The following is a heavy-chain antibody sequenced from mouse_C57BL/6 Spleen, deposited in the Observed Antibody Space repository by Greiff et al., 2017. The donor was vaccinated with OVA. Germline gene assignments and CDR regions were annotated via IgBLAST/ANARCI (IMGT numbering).Heavy chain of an antibody. D-gene: IGHD2-5*01. J-gene: IGHJ1*03. CDR2: IDPSDSET. V-gene: IGHV1-52*01. CDR1: GYTFTSYW. Sequence: QVQLQQPGAELVRPGSSVKLSCKASGYTFTSYWMHWVKQRPIQGLEWIGNIDPSDSETHYNQKFKDKATLTVDKSSSTAYMQLSSLTSEDSAVYYCARNGADSKYFDVWGTGTTVTVSS. CDR3: ARNGADSKYFDV.